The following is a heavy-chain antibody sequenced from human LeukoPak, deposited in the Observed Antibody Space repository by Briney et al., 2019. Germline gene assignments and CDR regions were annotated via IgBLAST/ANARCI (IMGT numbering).Heavy chain of an antibody. Sequence: GGPLTLSCAPSGFPFHTHAMAWLRQTPGKGLEWVSSICGGGGGTYYAHSVKGRFTIPRDNANNTLYLQMNGLTAADTAFYYCAKVRGVGTHIWLLPWDLWGQGTLVTVSS. CDR3: AKVRGVGTHIWLLPWDL. CDR2: ICGGGGGT. D-gene: IGHD2-21*02. J-gene: IGHJ1*01. V-gene: IGHV3-23*01. CDR1: GFPFHTHA.